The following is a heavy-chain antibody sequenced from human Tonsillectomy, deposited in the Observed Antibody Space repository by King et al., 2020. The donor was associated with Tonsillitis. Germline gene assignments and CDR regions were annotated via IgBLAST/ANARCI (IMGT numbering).Heavy chain of an antibody. CDR3: ARGELELLSDGAFDI. J-gene: IGHJ3*02. Sequence: VQLVESGGGVVQPGRSLRLSCAASGFTFSSYAVHWVRQAPGKGLEWVAIISYDGSNKDYADSVKGRFTISRDNSKNTMYLQMNSLRAEDTAVYYCARGELELLSDGAFDIWGQGTMVTASS. CDR1: GFTFSSYA. D-gene: IGHD1-26*01. V-gene: IGHV3-30*04. CDR2: ISYDGSNK.